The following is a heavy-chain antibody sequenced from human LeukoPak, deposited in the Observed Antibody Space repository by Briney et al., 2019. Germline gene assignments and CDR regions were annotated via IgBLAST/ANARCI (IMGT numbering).Heavy chain of an antibody. Sequence: EASVKVSCKASGYTFTGYYIHWVRQAPGQGLEWMGWINPNSGGTNYAQKFQGRVTMTRDTSISTAYMELSRLRSDDTAVYYCATEMATIVSAFDIWGQGTMVTVSS. D-gene: IGHD5-24*01. CDR3: ATEMATIVSAFDI. V-gene: IGHV1-2*02. J-gene: IGHJ3*02. CDR2: INPNSGGT. CDR1: GYTFTGYY.